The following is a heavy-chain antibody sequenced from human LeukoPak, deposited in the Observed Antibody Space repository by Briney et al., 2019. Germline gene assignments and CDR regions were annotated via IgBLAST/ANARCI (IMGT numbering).Heavy chain of an antibody. J-gene: IGHJ4*02. Sequence: PGGSLRLSCAASGFTFSSYSMNWVRQAPGKGLERVSSISASGDTTYYTDSVKGRFTISRDNSRNTLYLHMNSLRADDTAVYYCAKDPYYYETSGFLSGGYFDYWGQGTLVTVSS. D-gene: IGHD3-22*01. V-gene: IGHV3-23*01. CDR1: GFTFSSYS. CDR3: AKDPYYYETSGFLSGGYFDY. CDR2: ISASGDTT.